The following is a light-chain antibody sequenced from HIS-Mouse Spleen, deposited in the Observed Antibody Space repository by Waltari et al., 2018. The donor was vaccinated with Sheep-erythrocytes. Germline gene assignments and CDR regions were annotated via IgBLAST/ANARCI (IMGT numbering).Light chain of an antibody. J-gene: IGLJ1*01. V-gene: IGLV2-11*01. CDR3: CSYAGSYNHV. Sequence: QSALTQPRSVSGSPGQSVPISCTGTSSDVGGSHSVSWYQQHPGKAPKLMIYDVSKRPSGVPDRFSGSKSGNTASLTISGLQAEDEADYYCCSYAGSYNHVFATGTKVTVL. CDR1: SSDVGGSHS. CDR2: DVS.